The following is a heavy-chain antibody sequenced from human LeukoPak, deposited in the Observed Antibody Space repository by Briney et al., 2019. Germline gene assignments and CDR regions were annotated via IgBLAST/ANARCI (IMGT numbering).Heavy chain of an antibody. J-gene: IGHJ5*02. V-gene: IGHV4-30-4*01. CDR2: IYYSGST. Sequence: PSQTLSLTCTVSGGSISSGDYYWSWIRQPPGKGLEWIGYIYYSGSTYYNPSLKSRVTISVDTSKNQFSLKLSSVTAADTAVYYCARDREGATSFDPWGQGTLVTVSS. CDR3: ARDREGATSFDP. CDR1: GGSISSGDYY. D-gene: IGHD1-26*01.